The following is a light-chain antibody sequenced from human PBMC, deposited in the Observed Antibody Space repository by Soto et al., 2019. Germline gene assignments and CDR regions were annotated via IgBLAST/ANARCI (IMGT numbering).Light chain of an antibody. CDR1: SSNIGANYD. J-gene: IGLJ3*02. CDR3: QSYDSSLSSWV. V-gene: IGLV1-40*01. CDR2: GNN. Sequence: QSVLTQPPSVSGAPGQKVTISCTGSSSNIGANYDVHWYQHLLGTAPKLLIYGNNNRPSGVPDRFSGSKSGTSASLAITGLQAEDEADYYCQSYDSSLSSWVFGGGTQLTVL.